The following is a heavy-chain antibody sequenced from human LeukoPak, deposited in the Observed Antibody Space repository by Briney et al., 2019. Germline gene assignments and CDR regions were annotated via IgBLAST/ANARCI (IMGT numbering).Heavy chain of an antibody. Sequence: GGSLRLSCAASGFTFSSYSMNWVRQAPGKGLEWVSSISSSSSYIYYADSVEGRFTISRDNAKNSLYLQMNSLRAEDTAVYYCARDSDSSGYCDYWGQGTLVTVSS. CDR3: ARDSDSSGYCDY. D-gene: IGHD3-22*01. J-gene: IGHJ4*02. V-gene: IGHV3-21*01. CDR1: GFTFSSYS. CDR2: ISSSSSYI.